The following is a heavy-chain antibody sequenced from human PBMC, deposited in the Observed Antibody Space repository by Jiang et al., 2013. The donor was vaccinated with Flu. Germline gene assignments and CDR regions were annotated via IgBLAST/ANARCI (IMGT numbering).Heavy chain of an antibody. J-gene: IGHJ5*02. Sequence: ASGFTFSSYSMNWVRQAPGKGLEWVSSISSSSSYIYYADSVKGRFTISRDNAKNSLYLQMNSLRAEDTAVYYCARDLPLDYDSSGPTPPWGQGTLVTVSS. V-gene: IGHV3-21*01. CDR3: ARDLPLDYDSSGPTPP. CDR1: GFTFSSYS. CDR2: ISSSSSYI. D-gene: IGHD3-22*01.